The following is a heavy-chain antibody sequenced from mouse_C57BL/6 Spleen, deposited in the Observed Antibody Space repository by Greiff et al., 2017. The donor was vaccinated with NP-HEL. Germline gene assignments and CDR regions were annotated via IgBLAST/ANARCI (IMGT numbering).Heavy chain of an antibody. D-gene: IGHD2-2*01. V-gene: IGHV3-6*01. J-gene: IGHJ2*01. CDR2: ISYDGSN. Sequence: DVQLQESGPGLVKPSQSLSLTCSVTGYSITSGYYWNWIRQFPGNKLEWMGYISYDGSNNYNPSLKNRISITRDTSKNQFFLKLNSVTTEDTATYYCARDRGVTTGFDYWGQGTTLTVSS. CDR1: GYSITSGYY. CDR3: ARDRGVTTGFDY.